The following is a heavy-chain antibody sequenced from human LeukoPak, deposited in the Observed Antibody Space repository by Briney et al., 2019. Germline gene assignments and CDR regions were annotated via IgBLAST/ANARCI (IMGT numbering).Heavy chain of an antibody. CDR2: IHESGST. V-gene: IGHV4-4*02. J-gene: IGHJ4*02. Sequence: PSETLSLTCAVSGVSMSSNNWWSWVRQPLGKGLEWIGEIHESGSTNYNPSLKSRVTISVDKSKDQFSLKLSSVTAADTAVYYCARHEGFSQKDWGQGTQVTVS. CDR1: GVSMSSNNW. CDR3: ARHEGFSQKD.